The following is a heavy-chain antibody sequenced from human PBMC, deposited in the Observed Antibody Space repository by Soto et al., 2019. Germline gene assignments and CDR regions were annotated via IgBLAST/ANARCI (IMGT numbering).Heavy chain of an antibody. CDR1: GVTFSSYG. D-gene: IGHD3-22*01. CDR2: ISYDGSNK. Sequence: QVQLVESGGGVVQPGRSLRVSCAASGVTFSSYGMHWVRQAPGKGLEWVAVISYDGSNKHYADSVKGRFTISRDNSKNTLYLQMNSLGAEDTAVYYCAQDTYYYDRSGYYVFDYCGQGTLVTVSS. J-gene: IGHJ4*02. V-gene: IGHV3-30*18. CDR3: AQDTYYYDRSGYYVFDY.